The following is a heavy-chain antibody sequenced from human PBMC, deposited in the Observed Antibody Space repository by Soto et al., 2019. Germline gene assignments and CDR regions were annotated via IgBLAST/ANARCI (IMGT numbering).Heavy chain of an antibody. CDR3: ARAIKRWEVHYYFDY. Sequence: QVVLLQSGAEVKEPGSSVRVSCEVSGSTFNNFAFSWVRQAPGLGPEWMGGIVVISNTADYSQRFQDRVTITADTSTNTLYMELGSLTFEDTAVYYCARAIKRWEVHYYFDYWGQGTLVTVSS. V-gene: IGHV1-69*06. J-gene: IGHJ4*02. CDR2: IVVISNTA. CDR1: GSTFNNFA. D-gene: IGHD1-26*01.